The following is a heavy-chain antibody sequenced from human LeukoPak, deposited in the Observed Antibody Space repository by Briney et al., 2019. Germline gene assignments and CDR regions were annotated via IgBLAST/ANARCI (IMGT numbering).Heavy chain of an antibody. Sequence: ASVKVSCKASVYTFTGYYMHWVRQAPGQGLEWMGRINPNSGGTNYAQKFQGRVTMTRDTSISTAYMELSRLRSDDTAVYYCARRKYSSSSPHYYYYYMDVWGKGTTVTVSS. CDR3: ARRKYSSSSPHYYYYYMDV. CDR1: VYTFTGYY. V-gene: IGHV1-2*06. J-gene: IGHJ6*03. CDR2: INPNSGGT. D-gene: IGHD6-6*01.